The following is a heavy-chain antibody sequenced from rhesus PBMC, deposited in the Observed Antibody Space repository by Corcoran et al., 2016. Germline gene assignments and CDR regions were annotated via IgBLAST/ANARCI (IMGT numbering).Heavy chain of an antibody. J-gene: IGHJ4*01. V-gene: IGHV4-169*02. CDR3: ASNGGDLGFDY. CDR2: IYGRVSSP. Sequence: QLQQQESGPGLVKPSETLSVTRAASGGCMSSSYWGWSRQDPGQGLEWIGYIYGRVSSPTYNTSLKSRVTLSVDTSKNQLSLKLSSVTAADTAVYYCASNGGDLGFDYWGQGVLVTVSS. CDR1: GGCMSSSY. D-gene: IGHD3-34*01.